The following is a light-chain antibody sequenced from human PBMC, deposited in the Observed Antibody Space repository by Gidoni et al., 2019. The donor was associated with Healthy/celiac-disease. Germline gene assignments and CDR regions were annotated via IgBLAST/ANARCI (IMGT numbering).Light chain of an antibody. Sequence: DTVMTQSPLSLLVTPGEPAYISCRSSQSLLHSNGYNYLDWYLQKPGQSPQLLIYLGSNRASGVPDRVSGSGSGTDFTLKSSRVEAEDVGVYYCMQALQTPPWTFGQGTKVEIK. CDR1: QSLLHSNGYNY. CDR3: MQALQTPPWT. CDR2: LGS. J-gene: IGKJ1*01. V-gene: IGKV2-28*01.